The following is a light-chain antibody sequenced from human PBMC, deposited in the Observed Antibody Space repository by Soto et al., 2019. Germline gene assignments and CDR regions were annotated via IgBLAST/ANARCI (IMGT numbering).Light chain of an antibody. J-gene: IGKJ1*01. CDR3: QQYNNCPLT. CDR2: GAS. Sequence: EIVMTQSPATLSVSPGERATLSCRASQSVSSNLAWYQQKPGQAPRLLIYGASTRDTGIPARFSGSGSGTEFTLTISSLQSEDFAVYYCQQYNNCPLTFGQGTKVEIK. V-gene: IGKV3-15*01. CDR1: QSVSSN.